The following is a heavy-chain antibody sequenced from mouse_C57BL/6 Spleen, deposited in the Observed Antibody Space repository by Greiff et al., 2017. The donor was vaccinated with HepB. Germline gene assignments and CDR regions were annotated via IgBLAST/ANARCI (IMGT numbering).Heavy chain of an antibody. CDR1: GFTFSSYA. CDR3: ARDKCYFDY. V-gene: IGHV5-4*01. D-gene: IGHD1-3*01. J-gene: IGHJ2*01. Sequence: EVQLVESGGGLVKPGGSLKLSCAASGFTFSSYAMSWVRQTPEKRLEWVATISDGGSYTYYPDNVKGRFTISRDNAKNNLYLQMSHLKSEDTAVYYCARDKCYFDYWGQGTTLTVSS. CDR2: ISDGGSYT.